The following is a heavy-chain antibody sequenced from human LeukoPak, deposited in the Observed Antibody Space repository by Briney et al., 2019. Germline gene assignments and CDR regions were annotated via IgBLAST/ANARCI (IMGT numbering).Heavy chain of an antibody. D-gene: IGHD2-21*02. J-gene: IGHJ1*01. V-gene: IGHV3-74*01. CDR3: SRTYCGGDCYGYFQH. Sequence: GGSLRLSCAASGFTFSVYWIYWVRQAPGKGLVWVSRVSGDGNRSTYAGAVKGRFTISRDNAKNTVYLQMNSLRAEDTAVYYCSRTYCGGDCYGYFQHWGQGTLVTVSS. CDR1: GFTFSVYW. CDR2: VSGDGNRS.